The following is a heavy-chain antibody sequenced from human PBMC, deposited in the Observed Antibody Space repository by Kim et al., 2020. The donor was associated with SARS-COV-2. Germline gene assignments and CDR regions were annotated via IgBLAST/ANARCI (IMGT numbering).Heavy chain of an antibody. CDR3: ARDGPGAGGAMDG. CDR1: GFTLSGYW. J-gene: IGHJ6*03. V-gene: IGHV3-74*01. CDR2: INRDGTTT. D-gene: IGHD1-26*01. Sequence: GGSLRLSCAASGFTLSGYWMHWVRQVPGKGLVCVSNINRDGTTTSYADSVKGRFTISRDNARNTLDLQMDSLRVEDTAVYYCARDGPGAGGAMDGWGKG.